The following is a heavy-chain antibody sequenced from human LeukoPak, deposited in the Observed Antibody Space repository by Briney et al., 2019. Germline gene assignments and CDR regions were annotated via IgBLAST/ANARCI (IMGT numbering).Heavy chain of an antibody. CDR1: GFTFSTYA. Sequence: GGSLRLSCAASGFTFSTYAMSWVRQTPGKGLEWVSVISGSGVSSYYADSVQGRFTISRDNSKNTLHLQMNSLRAEDTAVYYCAKDESGGYYYLDYWGQGALVTVSS. V-gene: IGHV3-23*01. J-gene: IGHJ4*02. CDR3: AKDESGGYYYLDY. CDR2: ISGSGVSS. D-gene: IGHD3-22*01.